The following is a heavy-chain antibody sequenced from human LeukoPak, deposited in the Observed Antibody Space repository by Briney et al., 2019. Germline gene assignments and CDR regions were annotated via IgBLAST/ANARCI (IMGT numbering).Heavy chain of an antibody. CDR3: AKGGSYLAGYYFDY. J-gene: IGHJ4*02. CDR2: ISGSGGRT. D-gene: IGHD1-26*01. V-gene: IGHV3-23*01. CDR1: GFTFSSYA. Sequence: GGSLRLSCAASGFTFSSYAMSWVRQAPGKGLEWVSAISGSGGRTHYADSVKGRFTIPRDNSKNTLYLQMNSLRAEDTAVYYCAKGGSYLAGYYFDYWGQGTLVTVSS.